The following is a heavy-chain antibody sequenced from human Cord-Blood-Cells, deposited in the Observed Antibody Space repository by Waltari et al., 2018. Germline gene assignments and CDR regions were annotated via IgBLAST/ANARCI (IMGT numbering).Heavy chain of an antibody. J-gene: IGHJ4*02. Sequence: QVQLVQSGAAVKKHGASVKVACTASGYTFTGYYMPRVRQAPGQGIEWMGWINPNSGGTNYAQKLQGRVTMTRDTSISTAYMELSRLRSDDTAVYYCARVLKPVVTAIDYWGQGTLVTVSS. V-gene: IGHV1-2*02. CDR3: ARVLKPVVTAIDY. CDR2: INPNSGGT. D-gene: IGHD2-21*02. CDR1: GYTFTGYY.